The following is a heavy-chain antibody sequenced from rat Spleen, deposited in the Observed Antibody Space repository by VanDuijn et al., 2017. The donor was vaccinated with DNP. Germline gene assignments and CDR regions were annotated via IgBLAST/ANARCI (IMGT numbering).Heavy chain of an antibody. CDR3: VRWNSGHFDY. Sequence: EVQLVESGGGLVQPGRSLNLSCAASGFTFSDFYMAWVRQAPTKGLEWVAYIGSPAYAPYYADSVKGRFTISRDNAKSTLYLQMNSLRSEDMATYYCVRWNSGHFDYWGQGVMVTVSS. D-gene: IGHD4-3*01. V-gene: IGHV5-22*01. CDR1: GFTFSDFY. CDR2: IGSPAYAP. J-gene: IGHJ2*01.